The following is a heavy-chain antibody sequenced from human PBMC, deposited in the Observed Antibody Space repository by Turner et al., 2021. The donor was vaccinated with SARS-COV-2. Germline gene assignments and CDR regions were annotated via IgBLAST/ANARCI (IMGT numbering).Heavy chain of an antibody. Sequence: QVQLQESGPGLVKPSETLSLTCTVSGGSISSYYWSWIRQPPGKGLEWIGNIYYSGSTNYNPSLKSRVTTSADTSKNQFSLKLSSVTAADTAVYYCARVAYDFWSGYYNGWFDPWGQGTLVTVSS. J-gene: IGHJ5*02. CDR2: IYYSGST. V-gene: IGHV4-59*01. CDR3: ARVAYDFWSGYYNGWFDP. D-gene: IGHD3-3*01. CDR1: GGSISSYY.